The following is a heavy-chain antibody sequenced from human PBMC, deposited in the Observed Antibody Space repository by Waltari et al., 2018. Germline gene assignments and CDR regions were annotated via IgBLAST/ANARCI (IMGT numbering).Heavy chain of an antibody. CDR3: ATKGVVLPATFDY. Sequence: QVQLVQSGAELREPGASVKVSCKASGYSFTGTLIHWVRQAPGQGLEGMGWSNPNSGITNYAQKFQGRVTMTRDTSISTAYVELSSLRIDDTAVYYCATKGVVLPATFDYWGQGTLVTVSS. CDR2: SNPNSGIT. V-gene: IGHV1-2*02. D-gene: IGHD2-15*01. J-gene: IGHJ4*02. CDR1: GYSFTGTL.